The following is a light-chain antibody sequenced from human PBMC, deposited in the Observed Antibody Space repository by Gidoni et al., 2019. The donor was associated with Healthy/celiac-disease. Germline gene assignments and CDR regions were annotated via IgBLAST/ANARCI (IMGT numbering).Light chain of an antibody. Sequence: DMQMTQSPSPLSASVGDRVTMTCRASQSISSWLAWYQQKPGKAPKLLIYKASCLESGVPSRFSGSGAGTDFTLTISSLQPDDFATYYCQPYNSYWTFGQGTKVEIK. CDR2: KAS. CDR3: QPYNSYWT. J-gene: IGKJ1*01. CDR1: QSISSW. V-gene: IGKV1-5*03.